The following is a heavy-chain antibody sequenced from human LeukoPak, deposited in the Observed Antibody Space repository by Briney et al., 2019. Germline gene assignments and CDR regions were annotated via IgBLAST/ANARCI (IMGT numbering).Heavy chain of an antibody. V-gene: IGHV3-73*01. CDR2: IRSKANSYAT. CDR1: GFTFSGSA. CDR3: TTDFDGSGSYYRN. J-gene: IGHJ4*02. D-gene: IGHD3-10*01. Sequence: PGGSLRLSCAASGFTFSGSAMHWVRQASGKGLEWVGRIRSKANSYATAYAASMKGRFTVSRDDSKNTAYLHMNSLKTEDTAVYYCTTDFDGSGSYYRNWGQGTLVTVSS.